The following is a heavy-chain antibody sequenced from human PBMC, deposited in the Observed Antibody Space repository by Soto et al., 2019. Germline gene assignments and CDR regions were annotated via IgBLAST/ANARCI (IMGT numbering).Heavy chain of an antibody. D-gene: IGHD2-2*02. CDR1: GYTFTSYG. CDR2: ISAYNGNT. CDR3: ARVGGEDIVVVPAAIDYYYYGMDV. J-gene: IGHJ6*02. Sequence: ASVKVSCKASGYTFTSYGISWVRQAPGQGLEWMGWISAYNGNTNYAQKLQGRVTTTTDTSTSTAYMELRSLRSDDTAVYYCARVGGEDIVVVPAAIDYYYYGMDVWGQGTTVTVSS. V-gene: IGHV1-18*04.